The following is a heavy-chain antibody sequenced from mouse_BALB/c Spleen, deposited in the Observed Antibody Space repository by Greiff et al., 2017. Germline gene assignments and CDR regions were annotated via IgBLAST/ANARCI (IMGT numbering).Heavy chain of an antibody. CDR3: TRGKYGNYGAMDY. CDR1: GFTFSSYT. V-gene: IGHV5-6-4*01. D-gene: IGHD2-1*01. Sequence: EVNVVESGGGLVKPGGSLKLSCAASGFTFSSYTMSWVRQTPEKRLEWVATISSGGSYTYYPDSVKGRFTISRDNAKNTLYLQMSSLKSEDTAMYYCTRGKYGNYGAMDYWGQGTSVTVSS. CDR2: ISSGGSYT. J-gene: IGHJ4*01.